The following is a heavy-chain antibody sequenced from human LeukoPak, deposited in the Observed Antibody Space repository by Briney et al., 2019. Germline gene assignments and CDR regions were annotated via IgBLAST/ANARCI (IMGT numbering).Heavy chain of an antibody. CDR2: ISAYNGNT. V-gene: IGHV1-18*01. D-gene: IGHD2-21*02. CDR3: ARDRAGCGVTQSCYFDF. CDR1: GYTFTSYG. Sequence: GASVKVSCKASGYTFTSYGISWVRQAPGQGLEWMGWISAYNGNTNYAQKLQGRVTMTTDTSTSTAYMELRSLRSDDTAVYYCARDRAGCGVTQSCYFDFWGRGTLVTVSS. J-gene: IGHJ2*01.